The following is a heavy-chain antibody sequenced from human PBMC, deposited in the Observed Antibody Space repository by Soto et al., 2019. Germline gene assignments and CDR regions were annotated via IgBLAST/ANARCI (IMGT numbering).Heavy chain of an antibody. CDR1: GGSVSSGGYY. Sequence: SETLSLTCTVSGGSVSSGGYYWSWIRQHPGTGLEWIGYIYYSGTTYFNPSLKSRASISLDTSKNEFSLKLTSVTAADTAVYYCARRALPQCINGVCYKDGFWDYWGQGALLTVSS. V-gene: IGHV4-31*03. J-gene: IGHJ4*02. CDR3: ARRALPQCINGVCYKDGFWDY. CDR2: IYYSGTT. D-gene: IGHD2-8*01.